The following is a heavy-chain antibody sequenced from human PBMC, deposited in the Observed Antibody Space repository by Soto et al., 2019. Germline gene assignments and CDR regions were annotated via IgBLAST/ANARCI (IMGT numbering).Heavy chain of an antibody. V-gene: IGHV3-21*01. D-gene: IGHD2-15*01. CDR1: GFTFSSYS. J-gene: IGHJ3*02. CDR2: ISSSTSYI. Sequence: GGSLRLSCAGSGFTFSSYSMNWVRQAPGKGLEWVSSISSSTSYIKYADSVEGRFTISRDDAKNSLYLQMNSLRAEDTAVYYCARELYAFDIWGRGTLVTVSS. CDR3: ARELYAFDI.